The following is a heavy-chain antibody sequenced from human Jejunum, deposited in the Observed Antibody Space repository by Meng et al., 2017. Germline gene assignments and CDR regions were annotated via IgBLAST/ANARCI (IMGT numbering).Heavy chain of an antibody. CDR1: GFIFRNYA. V-gene: IGHV3-23*01. D-gene: IGHD3-10*01. CDR3: ARDRSVRGVIDSQDA. J-gene: IGHJ5*02. CDR2: ITSGGTT. Sequence: GESLKISCEASGFIFRNYAMSWVRQAPGRGLEWVSIITSGGTTYYEDSVKGRFTISRDNLRSMLYLQMNSLRAEDTAIYYCARDRSVRGVIDSQDAWGQGTLVTVSS.